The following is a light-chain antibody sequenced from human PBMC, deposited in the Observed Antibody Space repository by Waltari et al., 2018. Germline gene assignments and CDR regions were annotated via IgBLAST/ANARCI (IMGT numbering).Light chain of an antibody. Sequence: DFQMTQSPSTLSAFVGDRVTITCRASQSITNWLACYKQRPGKAPKLLVYKASNLKSNVPPRYSGSGSGTEFTLTITSLQPDDVATYYCQHYHSFSRTFGQGTTVQIK. CDR1: QSITNW. V-gene: IGKV1-5*03. J-gene: IGKJ1*01. CDR2: KAS. CDR3: QHYHSFSRT.